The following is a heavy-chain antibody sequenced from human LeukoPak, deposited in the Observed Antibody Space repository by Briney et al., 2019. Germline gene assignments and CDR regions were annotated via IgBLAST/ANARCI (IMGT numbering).Heavy chain of an antibody. CDR1: GYTFTGYY. Sequence: GASVKVSCKASGYTFTGYYMHWVRQAPGQGLEWMGWINPNSGGTNYSQKFQGRVTMPRDTSISTAYMELSRLRSDDTAVYYCARVSRYSSSWYSFDYWGQGTLVTVSS. J-gene: IGHJ4*02. V-gene: IGHV1-2*02. D-gene: IGHD6-13*01. CDR3: ARVSRYSSSWYSFDY. CDR2: INPNSGGT.